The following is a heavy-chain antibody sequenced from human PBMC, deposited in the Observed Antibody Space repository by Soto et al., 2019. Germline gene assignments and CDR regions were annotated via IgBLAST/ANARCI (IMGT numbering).Heavy chain of an antibody. CDR2: ISYDGSNK. D-gene: IGHD6-19*01. J-gene: IGHJ4*02. CDR1: GFTFSSYA. V-gene: IGHV3-30-3*01. Sequence: LRLSCAASGFTFSSYAMHWVRQAPGKGLEWVAVISYDGSNKYYADSVKGRFTISRDNSKNTLYLQMNSLRAEDTAVYYCARGLGSSGWYSPGSYWGQGTLVTVSS. CDR3: ARGLGSSGWYSPGSY.